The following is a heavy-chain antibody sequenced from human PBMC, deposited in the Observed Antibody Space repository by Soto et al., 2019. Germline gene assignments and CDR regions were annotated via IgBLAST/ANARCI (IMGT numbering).Heavy chain of an antibody. J-gene: IGHJ4*02. D-gene: IGHD2-2*01. Sequence: SETLSLTCAFYGGSFSGYYWIWIRQPPGKGLEWIGEINHSGSTNYNPSLKSRVTISVDTSKNQFSLKLSSVTAADTAVYYCARISASTWFYYFDFWGQGILVTVSS. V-gene: IGHV4-34*01. CDR2: INHSGST. CDR1: GGSFSGYY. CDR3: ARISASTWFYYFDF.